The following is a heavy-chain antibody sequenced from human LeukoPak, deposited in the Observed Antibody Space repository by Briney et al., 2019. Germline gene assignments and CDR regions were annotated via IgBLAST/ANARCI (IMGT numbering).Heavy chain of an antibody. V-gene: IGHV4-39*01. CDR1: GGSISSTTSY. J-gene: IGHJ4*02. Sequence: SETLSLTCAVSGGSISSTTSYWGWIRQPPGKGLEWLWRIYYSGSTFYNPSLKSRVTISVDTSNNQFSLRLSSVTAADTAVYYCARHGSTDYFDYWGQGTLVTVSS. CDR3: ARHGSTDYFDY. CDR2: IYYSGST. D-gene: IGHD2-2*03.